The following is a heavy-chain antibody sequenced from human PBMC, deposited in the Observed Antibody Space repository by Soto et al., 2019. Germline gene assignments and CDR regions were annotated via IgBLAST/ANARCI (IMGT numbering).Heavy chain of an antibody. CDR3: ARDYYYDSSGLGLY. Sequence: ASVKVSCKVSGYTLTDLSMHWVRQAPGKGLEWMGWFNPEGGGTIYAQKFQGWVTMTGDTSISTAYMELSRLRSDDTAVYYCARDYYYDSSGLGLYWGQGTLVTVSS. CDR2: FNPEGGGT. J-gene: IGHJ4*02. V-gene: IGHV1-24*01. CDR1: GYTLTDLS. D-gene: IGHD3-22*01.